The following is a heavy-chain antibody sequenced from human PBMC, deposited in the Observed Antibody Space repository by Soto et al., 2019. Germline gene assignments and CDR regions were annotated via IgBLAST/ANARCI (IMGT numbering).Heavy chain of an antibody. J-gene: IGHJ4*02. D-gene: IGHD3-22*01. CDR2: ITDSGGST. CDR3: ARDARGYYDSSGYDY. CDR1: GFTFNNYG. V-gene: IGHV3-23*01. Sequence: EVQLLESGGGLVQPGGSLRLSCAASGFTFNNYGMSWVRQAPGKGLEWVSAITDSGGSTYYADSVKGRFTISRDNSKNTLYLQMNSLRAEDTAVYYCARDARGYYDSSGYDYWGQGTLVTVSS.